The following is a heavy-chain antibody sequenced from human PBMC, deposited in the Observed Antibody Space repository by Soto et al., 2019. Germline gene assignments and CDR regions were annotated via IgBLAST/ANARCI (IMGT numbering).Heavy chain of an antibody. CDR1: GFTFSSYG. CDR2: ISYYGSNK. D-gene: IGHD6-13*01. Sequence: QVQLVESGGGVVQPGRSLRLSCAASGFTFSSYGMHWVRQAPGKGLEWVAVISYYGSNKYYADSVKGRFTISRDNSKNTLYLQMNSLRAEDTAVYYCAKDRSSRTGYGMDVWGQGTTVTVSS. V-gene: IGHV3-30*18. J-gene: IGHJ6*02. CDR3: AKDRSSRTGYGMDV.